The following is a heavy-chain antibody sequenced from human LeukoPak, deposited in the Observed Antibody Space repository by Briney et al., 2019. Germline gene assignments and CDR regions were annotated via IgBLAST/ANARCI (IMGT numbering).Heavy chain of an antibody. D-gene: IGHD6-6*01. V-gene: IGHV1-2*02. Sequence: ASVKVSCKASGYTFTSYYMHWVRQGPGQGLEWMGWINPNSGGTNYAQKFQGRVTMTRDTSISTAYMKLVRLRSDDTAVYYCAGDSSSRGRYYYYYMDVWGKGTTVTVSS. CDR3: AGDSSSRGRYYYYYMDV. CDR1: GYTFTSYY. CDR2: INPNSGGT. J-gene: IGHJ6*03.